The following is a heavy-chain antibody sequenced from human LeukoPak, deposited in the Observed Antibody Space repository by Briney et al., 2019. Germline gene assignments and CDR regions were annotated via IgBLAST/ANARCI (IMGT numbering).Heavy chain of an antibody. J-gene: IGHJ6*04. CDR1: GGTFSSYV. V-gene: IGHV1-69*06. D-gene: IGHD2-15*01. CDR3: TSATLRCSGGSCYEMDV. Sequence: ASGKVACKASGGTFSSYVISWVRQAPGQGLEWMGGIIPLFGTAEYAQKFQGRVTITADKSTSTAYMELSSLRSEDTAVYYCTSATLRCSGGSCYEMDVWGKGTTVTVSS. CDR2: IIPLFGTA.